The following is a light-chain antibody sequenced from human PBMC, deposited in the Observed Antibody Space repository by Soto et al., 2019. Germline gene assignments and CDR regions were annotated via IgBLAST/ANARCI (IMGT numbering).Light chain of an antibody. CDR2: DVN. CDR3: CSYAGSSYV. CDR1: SSDVGAYNS. Sequence: QSALTQPRSVSGSPGQSVTISCTGTSSDVGAYNSVSWYQQHPGKAPKLMICDVNKRPSGVPDRFSGSKSGNTASLTISGLQAEDEADYYCCSYAGSSYVFGTGTKVTV. V-gene: IGLV2-11*01. J-gene: IGLJ1*01.